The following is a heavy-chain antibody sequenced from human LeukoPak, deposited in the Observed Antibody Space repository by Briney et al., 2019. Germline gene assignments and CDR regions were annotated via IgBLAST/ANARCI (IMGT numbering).Heavy chain of an antibody. CDR2: ISYDGSNK. CDR1: GFTVSSKY. V-gene: IGHV3-30-3*01. Sequence: GGSLRLSCAASGFTVSSKYMSWVRQAPGKGLEWVAVISYDGSNKYYADSVKGRFTISRDNSKNTLSLQMNSLRAEDTAMYYCARDYGRKAYNFPDYWGQGTLVTVSS. J-gene: IGHJ4*02. CDR3: ARDYGRKAYNFPDY. D-gene: IGHD5-24*01.